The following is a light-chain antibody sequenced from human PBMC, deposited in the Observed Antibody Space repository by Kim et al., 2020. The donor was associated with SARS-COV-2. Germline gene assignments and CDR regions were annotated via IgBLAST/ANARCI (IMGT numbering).Light chain of an antibody. J-gene: IGKJ1*01. V-gene: IGKV3D-7*01. CDR3: QQDYNLPET. Sequence: PGERATLSCRASQSVSSSYLSWYQQKPGQAPRLLIYGASTRATGIPARFSGSGSGTDFTLTISSLQPEDFAVYYCQQDYNLPETFGQGTKV. CDR2: GAS. CDR1: QSVSSSY.